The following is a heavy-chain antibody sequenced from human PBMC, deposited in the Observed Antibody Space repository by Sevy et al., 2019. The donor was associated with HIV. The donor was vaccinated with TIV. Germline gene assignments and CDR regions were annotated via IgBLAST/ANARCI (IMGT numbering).Heavy chain of an antibody. CDR2: ISSGSSYI. Sequence: GGSLRLSCAASGFTFSNYFMNWVRQAPGKGLEWVSSISSGSSYIFYADSLKGRFTSSRDNAKNSLYLHMNSLRAEDTAVYYCARGDYYGSLYYFDYWGPGTLVTVSS. D-gene: IGHD3-10*01. J-gene: IGHJ4*02. CDR3: ARGDYYGSLYYFDY. CDR1: GFTFSNYF. V-gene: IGHV3-21*01.